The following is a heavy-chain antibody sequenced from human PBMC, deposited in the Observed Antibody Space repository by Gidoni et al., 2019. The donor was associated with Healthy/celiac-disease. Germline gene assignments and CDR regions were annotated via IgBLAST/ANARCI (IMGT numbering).Heavy chain of an antibody. J-gene: IGHJ4*02. CDR3: ARLHLSYCGGDCSDYFDY. CDR1: GGSISSSSYY. Sequence: QLQLQESGPGLVKPSETLSLTCTVSGGSISSSSYYWGWIRQPPGKGLEWIGSIYYSGSTYYNPSLKSRVTISVDTSKNQFSLKLSSVTAADTAVYYCARLHLSYCGGDCSDYFDYWGQGTLVTVSS. D-gene: IGHD2-21*02. V-gene: IGHV4-39*01. CDR2: IYYSGST.